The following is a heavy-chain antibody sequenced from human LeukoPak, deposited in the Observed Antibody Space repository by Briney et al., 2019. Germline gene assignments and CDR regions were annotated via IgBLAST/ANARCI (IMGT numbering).Heavy chain of an antibody. V-gene: IGHV3-15*01. CDR3: VHCGGEYYFDY. Sequence: GGSLRLSCAVSGFTFNIAWMSWVRQAPGKGLEWVGRIKSKTDGGTIDYAAPVKGRFTMSRDDPKNTLYLQMDSLKTEDTAVYYCVHCGGEYYFDYWGQGTLVTVSS. D-gene: IGHD2-21*01. CDR1: GFTFNIAW. J-gene: IGHJ4*02. CDR2: IKSKTDGGTI.